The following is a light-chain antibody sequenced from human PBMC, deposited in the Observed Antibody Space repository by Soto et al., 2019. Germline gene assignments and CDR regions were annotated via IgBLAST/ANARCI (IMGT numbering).Light chain of an antibody. J-gene: IGKJ2*02. CDR2: GAS. CDR1: QSVSSSY. CDR3: QQYGSSPGT. V-gene: IGKV3-20*01. Sequence: EIVLTQSPGTLSLSPGERATLSCRASQSVSSSYLAWYQQKPGQAPRLLISGASSRATGITDRFSGSGSGTHFTLTISRLEPEDCAVYYCQQYGSSPGTFGQGTKLEIK.